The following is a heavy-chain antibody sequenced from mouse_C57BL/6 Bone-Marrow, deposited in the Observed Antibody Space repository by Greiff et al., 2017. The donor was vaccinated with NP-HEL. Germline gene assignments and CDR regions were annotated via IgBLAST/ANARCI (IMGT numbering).Heavy chain of an antibody. Sequence: QVQLQQSGAELVKPGASVKMSCKASGYTFTTYPIQWMKQSHGQCLEWIGNFHPYNDDTKYNEKFKGKATLTVEKSSSTGYLDLSRLTSDDSAVYYCSRRSNVDYAMDYWGQGTSVTVSS. D-gene: IGHD1-1*01. CDR1: GYTFTTYP. V-gene: IGHV1-47*01. J-gene: IGHJ4*01. CDR3: SRRSNVDYAMDY. CDR2: FHPYNDDT.